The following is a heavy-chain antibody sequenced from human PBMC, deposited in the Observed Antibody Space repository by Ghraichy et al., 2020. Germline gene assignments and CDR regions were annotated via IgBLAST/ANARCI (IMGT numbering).Heavy chain of an antibody. D-gene: IGHD2-15*01. Sequence: SCTASGSMFSSAAMNWVRQAPGKGLEWVSLISVDATAIYYADSVNGRFTISRDDSKDTLYLQMNSLRVDDTAVYYCAKSTTTLEYWGQGTLVTVSS. CDR3: AKSTTTLEY. CDR2: ISVDATAI. CDR1: GSMFSSAA. V-gene: IGHV3-23*01. J-gene: IGHJ4*02.